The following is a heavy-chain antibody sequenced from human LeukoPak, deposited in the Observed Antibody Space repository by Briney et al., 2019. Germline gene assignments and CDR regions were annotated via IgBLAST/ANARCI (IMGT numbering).Heavy chain of an antibody. CDR1: GGSISSGSYY. CDR3: ARADARSRSWFDP. J-gene: IGHJ5*02. V-gene: IGHV4-61*02. CDR2: IYTSGST. Sequence: PSQTLSLTCTVSGGSISSGSYYWSWIRQPAGKGLEWIGRIYTSGSTNYNPSLKSRVTISVDTSKNQFSLKLSFVTAADTAVYYCARADARSRSWFDPWGQGTLVTVSS. D-gene: IGHD3-3*01.